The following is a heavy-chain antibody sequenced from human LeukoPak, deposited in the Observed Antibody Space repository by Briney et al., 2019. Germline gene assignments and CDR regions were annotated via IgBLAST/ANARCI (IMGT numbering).Heavy chain of an antibody. V-gene: IGHV3-43*02. D-gene: IGHD3-22*01. J-gene: IGHJ1*01. CDR1: GFTFSSYS. Sequence: PGGSLRLSCAASGFTFSSYSMNWVRQAPGKGLEWVSFVTGDGSSTYYADSVKGRFTISRDNSKNSLYLQMNSLRIEDTALYYCAKDRDTTGYEHWGQGTLVTVSS. CDR2: VTGDGSST. CDR3: AKDRDTTGYEH.